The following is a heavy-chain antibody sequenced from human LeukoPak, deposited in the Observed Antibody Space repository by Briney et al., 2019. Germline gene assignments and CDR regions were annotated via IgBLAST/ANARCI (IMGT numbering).Heavy chain of an antibody. Sequence: GGSLRLSCAASGFTFSSYGMHWVRQAPGKGLGWVAVISYDGSNKYYADSVKGRFTISRDNSKNTLYLQMNSLRAEDTAVYYCARVVDITMIVVGENWFDPWGQGTLVTVSS. J-gene: IGHJ5*02. CDR3: ARVVDITMIVVGENWFDP. CDR2: ISYDGSNK. D-gene: IGHD3-22*01. V-gene: IGHV3-30*03. CDR1: GFTFSSYG.